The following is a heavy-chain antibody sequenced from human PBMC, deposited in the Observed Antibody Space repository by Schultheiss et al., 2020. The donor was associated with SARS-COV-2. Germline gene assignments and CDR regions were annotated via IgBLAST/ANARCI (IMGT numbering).Heavy chain of an antibody. CDR2: INHSGST. D-gene: IGHD4-23*01. CDR3: ARTSYRPTTVVTQEAEYFQH. CDR1: GGSFSGYY. V-gene: IGHV4-34*01. J-gene: IGHJ1*01. Sequence: SETLSLTCAVYGGSFSGYYWSWIRQPPGKGLEWIGEINHSGSTNYNPSLKSRVTISVDTSKNQFSLKLSSVTAADTAVYYCARTSYRPTTVVTQEAEYFQHWGQGTLVTVSS.